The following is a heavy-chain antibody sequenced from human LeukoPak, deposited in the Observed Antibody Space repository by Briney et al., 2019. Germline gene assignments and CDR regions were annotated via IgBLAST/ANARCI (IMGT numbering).Heavy chain of an antibody. D-gene: IGHD6-13*01. J-gene: IGHJ6*02. V-gene: IGHV3-74*01. Sequence: GGSLRLFCAASGFTFSDYWMQWVRQAPGKGLVRVSRIYSDVSTTYYADSVKGRFTISRDNAKNTLYLQMNSLRAEDTAVYYCAKAAIAAAGTKLYYYYGMDVWGQGTTVTVSS. CDR3: AKAAIAAAGTKLYYYYGMDV. CDR1: GFTFSDYW. CDR2: IYSDVSTT.